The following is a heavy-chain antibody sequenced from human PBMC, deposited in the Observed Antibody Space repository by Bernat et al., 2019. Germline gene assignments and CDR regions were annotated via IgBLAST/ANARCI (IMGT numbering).Heavy chain of an antibody. V-gene: IGHV3-30*01. J-gene: IGHJ3*02. D-gene: IGHD2-21*01. Sequence: VQLLESGGGLVQPGGSLRLSCAASGFTFSSYAMHWVRQAPGKGLEWVAVISYDGSNKYYADSVKGRFTISRDNSKNTLYLQMNSLRAEETAVYYCARIPCGGDCYGAFDIWGQGTMVTVSS. CDR1: GFTFSSYA. CDR2: ISYDGSNK. CDR3: ARIPCGGDCYGAFDI.